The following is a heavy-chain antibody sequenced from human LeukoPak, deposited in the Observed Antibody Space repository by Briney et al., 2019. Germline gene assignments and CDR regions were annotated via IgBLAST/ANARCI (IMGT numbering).Heavy chain of an antibody. J-gene: IGHJ4*02. V-gene: IGHV3-23*01. CDR3: AKDSSGWYYFDY. CDR2: ISGSGGST. CDR1: GFTFSSYA. D-gene: IGHD6-19*01. Sequence: GGSLRLSCAASGFTFSSYAMSWVRQAPGKGLEWVSAISGSGGSTYYADSVKGRFTISRDNSKNTLYLQMSSLRAKDTAVYYCAKDSSGWYYFDYWGQGTLVTVSS.